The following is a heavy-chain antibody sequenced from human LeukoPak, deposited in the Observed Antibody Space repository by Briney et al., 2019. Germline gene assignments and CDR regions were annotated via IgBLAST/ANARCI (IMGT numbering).Heavy chain of an antibody. Sequence: SETLPLTCTVSGGSISSYYWSWIRQPPGKGLEWIGYIYYSGSTNYNPSLKSRVTISVDTSKNQFSLKLSSVTAADTAVYYCARVAAVAGTRWFDPWGQGTLVTVSS. CDR1: GGSISSYY. CDR2: IYYSGST. D-gene: IGHD6-19*01. J-gene: IGHJ5*02. V-gene: IGHV4-59*01. CDR3: ARVAAVAGTRWFDP.